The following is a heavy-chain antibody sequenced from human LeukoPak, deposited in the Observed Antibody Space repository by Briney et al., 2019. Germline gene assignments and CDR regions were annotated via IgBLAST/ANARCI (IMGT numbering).Heavy chain of an antibody. CDR3: TTDSPYFDFWSGYPVPDYYYYYMDV. J-gene: IGHJ6*03. D-gene: IGHD3-3*01. CDR1: GFTFSNAW. CDR2: IKSKTDGGTT. V-gene: IGHV3-15*01. Sequence: GGSLRLSCAASGFTFSNAWMSWVRQAPGKGLEWVGRIKSKTDGGTTDYAAPVKGRFTISRDDSKNTLYLQMNSLKTEDTAVYYCTTDSPYFDFWSGYPVPDYYYYYMDVWGKGTTVTVSS.